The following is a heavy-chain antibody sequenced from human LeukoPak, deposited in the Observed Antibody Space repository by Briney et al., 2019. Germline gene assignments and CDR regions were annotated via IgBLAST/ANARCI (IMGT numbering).Heavy chain of an antibody. D-gene: IGHD3-3*01. CDR3: ARGQGDSYDFWSGYIGYYFDY. V-gene: IGHV4-34*01. Sequence: PSETLSLPCAVYGGSFSGYYWSWPRQPPGKALEWIGEINQSGSTNYSPSLKSRVTISGDTSKNQFSLKLSSVTAADTAVYYCARGQGDSYDFWSGYIGYYFDYWGQGTLVTVSS. J-gene: IGHJ4*02. CDR1: GGSFSGYY. CDR2: INQSGST.